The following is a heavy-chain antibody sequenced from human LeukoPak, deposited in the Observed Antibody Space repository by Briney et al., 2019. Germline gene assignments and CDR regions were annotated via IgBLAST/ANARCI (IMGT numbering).Heavy chain of an antibody. V-gene: IGHV3-48*02. CDR3: ARDRGPLYGGNFHYYYYGMDV. J-gene: IGHJ6*02. D-gene: IGHD4-23*01. CDR2: ISSSSSTI. Sequence: AGGSLRLSCAASGFTFSSYSMNWVRQAPGKGLEWVSYISSSSSTIYYADSVKGRFTISRDNAKNSLYLQMNSLRDEDTAVYYCARDRGPLYGGNFHYYYYGMDVWGQGTTVTVSS. CDR1: GFTFSSYS.